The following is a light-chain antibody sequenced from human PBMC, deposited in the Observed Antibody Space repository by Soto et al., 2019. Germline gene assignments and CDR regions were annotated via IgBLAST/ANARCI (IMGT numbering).Light chain of an antibody. CDR1: SSDVGGYNY. V-gene: IGLV2-8*01. CDR3: SSYAGSNNYV. J-gene: IGLJ1*01. Sequence: QSALTQSPSASGSPGQSVTISCTGTSSDVGGYNYVSWYQQHPGKAPKLMIYEVSKRPSGVPDRFSGSKSGNTASLTVSGLQAEDEADYYCSSYAGSNNYVFGTGTRSPS. CDR2: EVS.